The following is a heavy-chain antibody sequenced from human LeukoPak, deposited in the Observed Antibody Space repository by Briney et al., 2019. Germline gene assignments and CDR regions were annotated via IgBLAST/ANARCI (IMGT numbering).Heavy chain of an antibody. CDR3: AIRRGYSYGYGP. V-gene: IGHV4-34*01. Sequence: PSETLSLTCAVYGGSLSGYYWSWIRQPPGKGLEWIGEINHSGSTNYNPSLKSRVTISVDTSKNQLSLKLSSVTAADTAVYYCAIRRGYSYGYGPWGQGTLVTVSS. CDR1: GGSLSGYY. D-gene: IGHD5-18*01. J-gene: IGHJ4*02. CDR2: INHSGST.